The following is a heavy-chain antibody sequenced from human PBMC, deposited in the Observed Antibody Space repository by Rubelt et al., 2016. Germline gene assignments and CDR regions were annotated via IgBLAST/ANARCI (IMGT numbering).Heavy chain of an antibody. CDR3: VSSSLDY. CDR1: GFTFSGYF. J-gene: IGHJ4*02. CDR2: MKTDGSEE. V-gene: IGHV3-7*01. D-gene: IGHD6-13*01. Sequence: GGSLRLSCAASGFTFSGYFMNWVRQAPGKGLEWVANMKTDGSEEYYVDSVRGRFTIARDNAKNTLYLQMNSLRAEDTAVYYCVSSSLDYWGQGTLVTVSS.